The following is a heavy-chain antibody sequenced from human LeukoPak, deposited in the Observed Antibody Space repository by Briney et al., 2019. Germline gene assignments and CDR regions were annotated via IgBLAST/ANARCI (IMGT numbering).Heavy chain of an antibody. D-gene: IGHD6-13*01. CDR2: IYPGDSDT. V-gene: IGHV5-51*01. CDR1: GYSFTSYW. Sequence: GESLKISCKGSGYSFTSYWIGWVRQMPGKGLEWMGIIYPGDSDTRYSPSFQGQVTIPADKSISTAYLQWSSLKASDTAMYYCARRLAAAGGTYYFDYWGQGTLVTVSS. CDR3: ARRLAAAGGTYYFDY. J-gene: IGHJ4*02.